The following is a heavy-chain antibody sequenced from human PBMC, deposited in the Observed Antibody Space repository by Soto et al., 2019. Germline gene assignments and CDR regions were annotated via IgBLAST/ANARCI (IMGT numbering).Heavy chain of an antibody. J-gene: IGHJ4*02. D-gene: IGHD5-18*01. V-gene: IGHV3-30*04. CDR3: ARDLSGYGYDY. CDR2: ISDDGSIK. CDR1: GFTFSSYA. Sequence: QVQLVESGGGVVQPGRSLKLSCADAGFTFSSYAMHWVRQAPGKGLEWVAIISDDGSIKYYADSVKGRFTISRDNSKNTLYLQMNSLRAKDTAFYYCARDLSGYGYDYWGQGTLVTVSS.